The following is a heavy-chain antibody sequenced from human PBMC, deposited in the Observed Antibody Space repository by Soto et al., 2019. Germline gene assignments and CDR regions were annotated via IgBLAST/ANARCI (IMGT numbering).Heavy chain of an antibody. CDR1: GGSISSGPYS. J-gene: IGHJ4*02. CDR3: ATVPRYCSGTTCYLDS. CDR2: FHYSGST. V-gene: IGHV4-39*07. D-gene: IGHD2-2*01. Sequence: SETLSLTCTVSGGSISSGPYSWGWIRQPPGKGLEWIGTFHYSGSTCYSPSLESRVTISVDTSKNQFSLKLNSVTAADTAVYYCATVPRYCSGTTCYLDSWGRGTLVTVSS.